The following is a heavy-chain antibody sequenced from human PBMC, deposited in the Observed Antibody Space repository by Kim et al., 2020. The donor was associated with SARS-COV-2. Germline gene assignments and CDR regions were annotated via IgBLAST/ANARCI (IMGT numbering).Heavy chain of an antibody. CDR2: IYYSGST. CDR1: GGSISSSSYY. CDR3: ARRIPYSSSWYFYPDSLTPRHDWFDP. Sequence: SETLSLTCTVSGGSISSSSYYWGWIRQPPGKGLEWIGSIYYSGSTYYNPSLKSRVTISVDTSKNQFSLKLSSVTAADTAVYYCARRIPYSSSWYFYPDSLTPRHDWFDPWGQGTLVTVSS. D-gene: IGHD6-13*01. J-gene: IGHJ5*02. V-gene: IGHV4-39*01.